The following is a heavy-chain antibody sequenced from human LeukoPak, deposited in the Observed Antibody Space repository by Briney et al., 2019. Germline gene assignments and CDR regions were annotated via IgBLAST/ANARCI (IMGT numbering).Heavy chain of an antibody. CDR3: AREAPAYGERYFVS. Sequence: HPGGSLRLSCLASGLTFNTYWMHWVRQVPGKEPVWVSRINPDGSVTWDADSVRGRFIISRDDAKNSLYLQMNSLRAEDTALYYCAREAPAYGERYFVSWGQGTLVTVSS. V-gene: IGHV3-74*01. J-gene: IGHJ4*02. CDR2: INPDGSVT. CDR1: GLTFNTYW. D-gene: IGHD2-21*01.